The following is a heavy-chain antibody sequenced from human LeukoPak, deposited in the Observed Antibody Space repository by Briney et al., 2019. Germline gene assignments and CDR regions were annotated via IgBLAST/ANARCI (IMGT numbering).Heavy chain of an antibody. J-gene: IGHJ6*02. CDR3: ARGMRQWLMDV. Sequence: GGSLRLSCAASGFTFSDYYMSWIRQAPGKGLEWVSYISSRSGSSIYYADSVKGRFTISRDNAKNSLYLQMNSLRAEDTAVYYCARGMRQWLMDVWGQGTTVTVSS. CDR2: ISSRSGSSI. D-gene: IGHD6-19*01. V-gene: IGHV3-11*04. CDR1: GFTFSDYY.